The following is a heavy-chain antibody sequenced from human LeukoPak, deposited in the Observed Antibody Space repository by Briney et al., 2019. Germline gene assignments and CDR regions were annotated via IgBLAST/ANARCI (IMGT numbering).Heavy chain of an antibody. Sequence: SETLSLTCTVSGGSISPYYWSWIRQPPGKGLEWVGYIFYSGNTNYNPSLKSRVTISVDTSKNQFSLKLSSVTAADTAVYYCARDGYNYDSGSDYYNWFDPWGQGTLVTVSS. CDR3: ARDGYNYDSGSDYYNWFDP. J-gene: IGHJ5*02. CDR2: IFYSGNT. CDR1: GGSISPYY. D-gene: IGHD3-10*01. V-gene: IGHV4-59*01.